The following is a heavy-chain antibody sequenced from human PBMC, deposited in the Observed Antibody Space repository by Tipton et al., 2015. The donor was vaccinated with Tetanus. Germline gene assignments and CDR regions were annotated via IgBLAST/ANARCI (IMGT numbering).Heavy chain of an antibody. CDR2: IYPGDSDT. V-gene: IGHV5-51*01. CDR3: ARRLGPYTGDYTWHLDL. Sequence: VQLVQSGAEVKKPGESLKISCQGSGYNFNLYWIAWVRQMPGKGLEYMGIIYPGDSDTRYSPSFQGQVTISADKSTSTAYLQWSRLKASDAAIYYCARRLGPYTGDYTWHLDLWGRGTLVTVSS. J-gene: IGHJ2*01. D-gene: IGHD1-1*01. CDR1: GYNFNLYW.